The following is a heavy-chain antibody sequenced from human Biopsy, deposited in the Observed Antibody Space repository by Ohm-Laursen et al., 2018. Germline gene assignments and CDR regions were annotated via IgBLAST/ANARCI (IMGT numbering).Heavy chain of an antibody. CDR1: GFSFTGYY. CDR2: ISPKSGGT. J-gene: IGHJ4*02. Sequence: ASVEVSCNASGFSFTGYYIHWVRQAPGQGLEWMGWISPKSGGTNYAQKFQGNITMTKNTSMSTAYMEMSRLRSDDTAVYYCALQSVAQMKNFDYWGQGTLVTVSS. CDR3: ALQSVAQMKNFDY. V-gene: IGHV1-2*02. D-gene: IGHD6-19*01.